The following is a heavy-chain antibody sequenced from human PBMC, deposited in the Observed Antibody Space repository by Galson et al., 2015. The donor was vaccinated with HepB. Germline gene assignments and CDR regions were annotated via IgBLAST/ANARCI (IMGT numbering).Heavy chain of an antibody. J-gene: IGHJ2*01. D-gene: IGHD4-17*01. CDR3: ARSRDYPRNPAWGYWYFDL. V-gene: IGHV5-51*03. CDR1: GYSFTTYW. Sequence: QSGAEVTKPGESLKISCKGSGYSFTTYWIGWVRQMPGKGLEWMGIIYPGDSDTRYSPSFQGQVTISADKSISTAYLQWSSLKASDTAMYYCARSRDYPRNPAWGYWYFDLWGRGTLVTVSS. CDR2: IYPGDSDT.